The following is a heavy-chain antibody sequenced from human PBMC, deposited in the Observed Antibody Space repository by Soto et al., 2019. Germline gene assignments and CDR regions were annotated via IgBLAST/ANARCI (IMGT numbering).Heavy chain of an antibody. CDR2: ISSDGNTN. CDR1: GFTFSSYS. V-gene: IGHV3-30-3*01. Sequence: QVQLVESGGGVVQPGNSLRLSCAGSGFTFSSYSIHWVRQPPGKGLEWVTVISSDGNTNFYADSVKGRFTISRDNSKNIVYLQMNSLGAEDTAAYYCTREVVIPYWYFDLCGRGTLVTVSS. D-gene: IGHD2-21*01. J-gene: IGHJ2*01. CDR3: TREVVIPYWYFDL.